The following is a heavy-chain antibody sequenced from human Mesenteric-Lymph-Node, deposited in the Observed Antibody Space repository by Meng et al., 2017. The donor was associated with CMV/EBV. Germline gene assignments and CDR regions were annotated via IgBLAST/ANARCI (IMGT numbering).Heavy chain of an antibody. V-gene: IGHV4-34*01. D-gene: IGHD4-23*01. J-gene: IGHJ4*02. Sequence: QGQLQTWGGGLVKPSAPLSLTCAGYGGSFSGYYWSWIRQPPGKGLEWIGEINHSGSTNYNPSLKSRVTISVDTSKNQFSLKLSSVTAADTAVYYCARHQRWLKSEGGFNYWGQGTLVTVSS. CDR1: GGSFSGYY. CDR2: INHSGST. CDR3: ARHQRWLKSEGGFNY.